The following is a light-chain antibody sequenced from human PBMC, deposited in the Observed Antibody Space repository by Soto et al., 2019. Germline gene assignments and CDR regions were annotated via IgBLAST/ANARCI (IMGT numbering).Light chain of an antibody. CDR2: DVS. Sequence: QSALTQPRSVSGSPGQSVTISCTGTSSDVGGYNYVSWYQQHPGKAPKVMIYDVSKRPSGVPDRFSGSKSGNTAPLTISGLQAEDEADYHCCSFAGSDTDVFGGGTKLTVL. V-gene: IGLV2-11*01. CDR3: CSFAGSDTDV. CDR1: SSDVGGYNY. J-gene: IGLJ2*01.